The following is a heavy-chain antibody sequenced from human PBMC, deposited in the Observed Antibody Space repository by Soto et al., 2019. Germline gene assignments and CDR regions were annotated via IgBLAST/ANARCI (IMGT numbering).Heavy chain of an antibody. D-gene: IGHD6-13*01. V-gene: IGHV4-31*03. Sequence: PSETLSLTCTVSGGSISSGGYYWSWIRQHPGKGLEWIGYIYYSGSTYYNPSLKSRATISVDTSKNQFSLKLSSVTAADTAVYYCARATFPPYSSSWYLDYWGQGTLVTVSS. CDR2: IYYSGST. J-gene: IGHJ4*02. CDR3: ARATFPPYSSSWYLDY. CDR1: GGSISSGGYY.